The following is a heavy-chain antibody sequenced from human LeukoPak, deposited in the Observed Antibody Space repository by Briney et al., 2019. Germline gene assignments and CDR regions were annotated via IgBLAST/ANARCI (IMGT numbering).Heavy chain of an antibody. CDR1: GFTFTSYW. CDR3: SRDRGGGDIYFDY. Sequence: GGSLGLSCAASGFTFTSYWMYWVRQAPGKGLVWVSLINTDGSSTNYADSVKGRFTISRDNAKNSLYLQMSSLGAEDTAIYYCSRDRGGGDIYFDYWGQGTLVTVSS. CDR2: INTDGSST. V-gene: IGHV3-74*01. D-gene: IGHD2-21*02. J-gene: IGHJ4*02.